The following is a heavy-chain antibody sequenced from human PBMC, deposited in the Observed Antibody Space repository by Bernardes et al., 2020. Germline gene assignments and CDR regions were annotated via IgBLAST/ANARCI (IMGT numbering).Heavy chain of an antibody. CDR3: ARILNLWFRERGKDYYGMDV. D-gene: IGHD3-10*01. V-gene: IGHV2-70*01. CDR2: IDWDDDK. Sequence: SGPTLVKPTQTLTLTCTFSGFSLSTSGMCVSWIRQPPGKALEWLALIDWDDDKYYSTSLKTRLTISKDTSKNQVVLTMTNMDPVDTATYYCARILNLWFRERGKDYYGMDVWGQGTTVTVSS. CDR1: GFSLSTSGMC. J-gene: IGHJ6*02.